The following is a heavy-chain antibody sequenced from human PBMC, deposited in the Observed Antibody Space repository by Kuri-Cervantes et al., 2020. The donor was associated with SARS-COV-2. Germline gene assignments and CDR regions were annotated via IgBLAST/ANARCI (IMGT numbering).Heavy chain of an antibody. Sequence: ESLKISCTVSGGSISSSSYYWGWIRQPPGKGLEWIGGIYYSGSTYYNPSLKSRVTISVDTSKNQFSLKLSSVTAADTAVYYCARLRQQSVAFDIWGQGTMVTVSS. V-gene: IGHV4-39*01. J-gene: IGHJ3*02. CDR2: IYYSGST. D-gene: IGHD1/OR15-1a*01. CDR3: ARLRQQSVAFDI. CDR1: GGSISSSSYY.